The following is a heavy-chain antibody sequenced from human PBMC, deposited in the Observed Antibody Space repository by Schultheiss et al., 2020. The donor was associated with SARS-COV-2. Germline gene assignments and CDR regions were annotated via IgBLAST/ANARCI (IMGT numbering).Heavy chain of an antibody. CDR1: GFTVSSNY. CDR3: ARDGGLYSSSSYFDY. CDR2: IRSSGRDI. Sequence: GGSLRLSCAASGFTVSSNYMSWVRQAPGKGLEFVASIRSSGRDIYYADSMQGRFTVSRDNANNSLYLQMHSLRAEDTAVYYCARDGGLYSSSSYFDYWGQGTLVTVSS. D-gene: IGHD6-6*01. V-gene: IGHV3-21*01. J-gene: IGHJ4*02.